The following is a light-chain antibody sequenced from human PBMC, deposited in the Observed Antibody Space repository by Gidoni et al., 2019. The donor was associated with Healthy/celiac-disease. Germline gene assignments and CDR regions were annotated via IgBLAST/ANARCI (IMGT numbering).Light chain of an antibody. Sequence: DIVMTQSSDSLAVSLGERATINCKSSQSVLYSSNNKNYLAWYQQKPGQPPKLLIYWASTRESGVPDRFSGSGSGTDFTLTISSLQAEDVAVYYCQQYYSTQTFXXXTKVEIK. J-gene: IGKJ1*01. CDR2: WAS. CDR3: QQYYSTQT. CDR1: QSVLYSSNNKNY. V-gene: IGKV4-1*01.